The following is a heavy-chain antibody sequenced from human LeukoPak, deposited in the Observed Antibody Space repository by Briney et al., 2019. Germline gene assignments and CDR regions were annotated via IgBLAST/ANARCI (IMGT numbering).Heavy chain of an antibody. CDR1: GFIMSDHY. D-gene: IGHD3-22*01. Sequence: GGSLRLSCAASGFIMSDHYMDWVRQAPGKGLEWVGRTRNKANRYSTEYAASVKGRFTISRDDSENSLYLQMNSLKSDDTAVYYCARAGDYYSPGDYWGQGTLVTVSS. CDR2: TRNKANRYST. CDR3: ARAGDYYSPGDY. J-gene: IGHJ4*02. V-gene: IGHV3-72*01.